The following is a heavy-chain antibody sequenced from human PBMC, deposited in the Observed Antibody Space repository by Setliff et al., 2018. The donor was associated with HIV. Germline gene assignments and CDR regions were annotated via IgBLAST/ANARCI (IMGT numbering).Heavy chain of an antibody. CDR1: GYTFSSYG. CDR2: ISPSNGCT. V-gene: IGHV1-18*01. J-gene: IGHJ4*02. CDR3: ARDFSGTYYGDIDY. Sequence: GASVKVSCKASGYTFSSYGISWVRQAPGQGLEWMGWISPSNGCTDYAQKFRDRVTLTTDTSTSTAYMEIKSLTSDDTAVYYCARDFSGTYYGDIDYWGQGTLVTVSS. D-gene: IGHD1-26*01.